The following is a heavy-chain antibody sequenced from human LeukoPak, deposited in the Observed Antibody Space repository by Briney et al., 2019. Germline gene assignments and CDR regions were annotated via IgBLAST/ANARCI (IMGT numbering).Heavy chain of an antibody. CDR1: GGTFSSYA. Sequence: GASVKVSCKASGGTFSSYAISWVRQAPGQGLEWMGRIIPILGIANYAQKFQGRVTITADKSTSTAYMELSSLRSEDTAVYYCARFTATSIAAAFDYWGQGTLVTVSS. D-gene: IGHD6-13*01. J-gene: IGHJ4*02. V-gene: IGHV1-69*04. CDR3: ARFTATSIAAAFDY. CDR2: IIPILGIA.